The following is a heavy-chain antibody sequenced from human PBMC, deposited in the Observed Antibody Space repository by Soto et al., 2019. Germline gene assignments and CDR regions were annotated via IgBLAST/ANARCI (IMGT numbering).Heavy chain of an antibody. V-gene: IGHV3-7*03. D-gene: IGHD3-3*01. Sequence: PGGSRRLSCAASGFTFSSYWMSWVRQAPGKGLEWVANIKQDGSEKYYVDSVKGRFTISRDNAKNSLYLQMNSLRAEDTAVYYCAGLTLDYDFWSGSPTLGYYYGMDVWGQGTTVTVSS. CDR1: GFTFSSYW. CDR3: AGLTLDYDFWSGSPTLGYYYGMDV. CDR2: IKQDGSEK. J-gene: IGHJ6*02.